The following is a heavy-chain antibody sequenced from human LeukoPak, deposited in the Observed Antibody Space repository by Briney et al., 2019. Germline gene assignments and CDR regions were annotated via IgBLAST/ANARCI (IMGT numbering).Heavy chain of an antibody. CDR2: INHSGST. J-gene: IGHJ5*02. D-gene: IGHD2-2*01. CDR1: GGSFCGYY. Sequence: SETLSLTCAVYGGSFCGYYWSGMRHPPGKGLEWSGEINHSGSTNHNPSLKSRVTISVDTSKNQISLKLSSVTAADTAVYYCARGRVVVVPAAPNWFDPWGQGTLVTVSS. CDR3: ARGRVVVVPAAPNWFDP. V-gene: IGHV4-34*01.